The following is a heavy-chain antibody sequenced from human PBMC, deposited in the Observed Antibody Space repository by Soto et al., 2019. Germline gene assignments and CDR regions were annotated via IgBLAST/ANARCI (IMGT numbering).Heavy chain of an antibody. CDR2: IYYSGST. CDR3: AGAPRAVTFGGVIVIPPAQIDP. V-gene: IGHV4-31*03. Sequence: SETLSLTCTVSGGSISSGGYYWSWIRQHPGKGLEWIGYIYYSGSTYYNPSLKSRVTISVDTSKNKFSLKLSSVTAADTAVYYCAGAPRAVTFGGVIVIPPAQIDPWGQGTLVTVSS. CDR1: GGSISSGGYY. J-gene: IGHJ5*02. D-gene: IGHD3-16*02.